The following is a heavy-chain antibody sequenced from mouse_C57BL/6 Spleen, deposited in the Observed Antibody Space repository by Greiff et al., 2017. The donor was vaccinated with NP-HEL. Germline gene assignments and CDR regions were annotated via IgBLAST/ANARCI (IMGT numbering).Heavy chain of an antibody. V-gene: IGHV14-3*01. D-gene: IGHD1-1*01. CDR1: GFNIKNTY. J-gene: IGHJ2*01. CDR2: IDPANGNT. Sequence: VQLQQPGAELVRPGASVKLSCTASGFNIKNTYMHWVKQRPEQGLEWIGRIDPANGNTKYAPKFQGKATITADTSSNTAYLQLSSLTSEDTAIYYCASTVVATNYFDYWGQGTTLTVSS. CDR3: ASTVVATNYFDY.